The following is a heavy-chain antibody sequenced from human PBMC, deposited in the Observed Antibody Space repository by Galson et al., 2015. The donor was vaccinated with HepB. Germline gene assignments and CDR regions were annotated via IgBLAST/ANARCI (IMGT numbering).Heavy chain of an antibody. CDR3: APNLPPLFDY. J-gene: IGHJ4*02. D-gene: IGHD1-14*01. CDR2: ISSSGSTI. Sequence: SLRLSCAASGFTFSSYEMNWVRQAPGKGLEWVSYISSSGSTIYYADSVKGRFTISRDNAKNSLYLQMNSLRAEDTAVCYCAPNLPPLFDYWGQGTLVTVSS. CDR1: GFTFSSYE. V-gene: IGHV3-48*03.